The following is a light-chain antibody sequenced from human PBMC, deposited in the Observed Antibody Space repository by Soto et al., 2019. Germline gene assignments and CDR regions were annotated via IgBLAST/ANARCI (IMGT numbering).Light chain of an antibody. CDR2: ENN. J-gene: IGLJ1*01. Sequence: QSVLTQPPSVSAAPGQKVTISCSGRSSNIGNNYVSWYQQLPGTAPKLLIYENNKRPSGIPDRFSGSKSGTSATLGITGLQTGDEADYYCGTWDSSLSAEVFGTVTKVTVL. V-gene: IGLV1-51*02. CDR3: GTWDSSLSAEV. CDR1: SSNIGNNY.